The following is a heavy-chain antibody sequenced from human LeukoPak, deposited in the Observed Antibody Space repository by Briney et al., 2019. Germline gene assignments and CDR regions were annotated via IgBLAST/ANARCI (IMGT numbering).Heavy chain of an antibody. CDR1: GYTFTGHY. CDR2: INPNSGGT. J-gene: IGHJ4*02. D-gene: IGHD6-6*01. Sequence: ASVKVSCKASGYTFTGHYMHWVRQAPGQGLEWMGWINPNSGGTNYAQKFQGRVTMTRDTSISTAYMELTRLISDDTAVYYCARGVAARLEVFDYWGQGTLVTVSS. CDR3: ARGVAARLEVFDY. V-gene: IGHV1-2*02.